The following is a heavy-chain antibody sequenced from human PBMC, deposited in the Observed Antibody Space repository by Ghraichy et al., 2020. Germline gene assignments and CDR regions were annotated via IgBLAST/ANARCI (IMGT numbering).Heavy chain of an antibody. CDR2: IYYSGST. V-gene: IGHV4-59*08. D-gene: IGHD3-3*01. CDR3: ARSPTTYYDFWSGSRVPYYFDY. Sequence: SETLSLTCTVSGGSISSYYWSWIRQPPGKGLEWIGYIYYSGSTNYNPSLKSRVTISVDTSKNQFSLKLSSVTAADTAVYYCARSPTTYYDFWSGSRVPYYFDYWGQGTLVTVSS. J-gene: IGHJ4*02. CDR1: GGSISSYY.